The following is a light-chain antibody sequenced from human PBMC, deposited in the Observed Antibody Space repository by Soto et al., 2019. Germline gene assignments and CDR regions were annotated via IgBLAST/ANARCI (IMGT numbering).Light chain of an antibody. CDR3: QQYGSSPIT. CDR1: QYINTR. CDR2: GAS. V-gene: IGKV3-20*01. J-gene: IGKJ5*01. Sequence: EIVLTQSPATLSSFPGYRCNPPCRASQYINTRLAWYQHRPGQAPRLLIYGASSRATGIPDRFSGTVSGTDFTLTISRLEPEDFAVYYCQQYGSSPITFGQGTRLEIK.